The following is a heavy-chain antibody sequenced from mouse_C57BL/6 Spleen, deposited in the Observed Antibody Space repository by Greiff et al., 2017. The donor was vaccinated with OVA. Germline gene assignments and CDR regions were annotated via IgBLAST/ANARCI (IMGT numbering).Heavy chain of an antibody. CDR3: AREDGSGYDWYFDV. CDR2: IYPGAGDT. J-gene: IGHJ1*03. Sequence: QVQLQQSGPELVKPGASVKISCKASGYAFSSSWLNWVKQRPGKGLEWIGRIYPGAGDTNYNGKFKGKATLTADKSSSTAYMQLSSLRSDDSAVYFCAREDGSGYDWYFDVWGTGTTVTVSS. CDR1: GYAFSSSW. V-gene: IGHV1-82*01. D-gene: IGHD1-1*01.